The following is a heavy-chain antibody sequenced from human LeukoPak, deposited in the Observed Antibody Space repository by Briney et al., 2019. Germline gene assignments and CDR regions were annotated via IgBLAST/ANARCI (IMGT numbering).Heavy chain of an antibody. CDR1: GGSISSYY. CDR2: IYYSGST. CDR3: ARQPLGLVLGGYFDY. V-gene: IGHV4-59*08. Sequence: SETLSLTRTVSGGSISSYYWSWIRQPPGKGLEWIGYIYYSGSTNYNPSLKSRVTISVDTSKNQFSLKLSSVTAADTAVYYCARQPLGLVLGGYFDYWGQGTLVTVSS. J-gene: IGHJ4*02. D-gene: IGHD6-19*01.